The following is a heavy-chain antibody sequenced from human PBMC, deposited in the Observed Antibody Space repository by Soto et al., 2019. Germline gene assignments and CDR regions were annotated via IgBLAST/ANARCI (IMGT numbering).Heavy chain of an antibody. Sequence: EVQLVESGGGLVKPGGSLRLSCAASGFNFSSYSMNWVRQAPGTGLEWVSSISRSSSNIYYVDSVKGRFTISRDNAKNSLYLQMNSLGAEDTAVYYCARDLKVAAAGTGYYYSGMDVWGQGTTVTVSS. CDR1: GFNFSSYS. D-gene: IGHD6-13*01. CDR2: ISRSSSNI. CDR3: ARDLKVAAAGTGYYYSGMDV. J-gene: IGHJ6*02. V-gene: IGHV3-21*01.